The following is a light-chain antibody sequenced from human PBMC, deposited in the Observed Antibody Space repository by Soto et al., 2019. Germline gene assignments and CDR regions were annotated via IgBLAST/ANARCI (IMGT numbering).Light chain of an antibody. Sequence: EIVLTQSPGTLSLYPGERATLSCRASQSVSSSHLAWYQQKPGQAPRLLIYDASNRATGIPARFSGSGSGTDFTLTISSLEPEDFAVYYCQQRSNWPLTFGGGTKVDI. V-gene: IGKV3D-20*02. CDR2: DAS. CDR1: QSVSSSH. CDR3: QQRSNWPLT. J-gene: IGKJ4*01.